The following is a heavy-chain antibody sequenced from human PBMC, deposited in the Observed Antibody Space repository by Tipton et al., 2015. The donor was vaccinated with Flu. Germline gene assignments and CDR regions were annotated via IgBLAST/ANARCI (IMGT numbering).Heavy chain of an antibody. V-gene: IGHV3-66*01. CDR3: AREVVVSGTPYYFDS. CDR1: GFNVTNYY. D-gene: IGHD2-21*01. CDR2: ILSGGST. J-gene: IGHJ4*02. Sequence: SLRLSCAGPGFNVTNYYMSWVRQAPGKGLEWVSVILSGGSTYYAGSVKGRFTISRDISKNILYLQMKSLRVEDTAVYFCAREVVVSGTPYYFDSWGQGTLVTVSS.